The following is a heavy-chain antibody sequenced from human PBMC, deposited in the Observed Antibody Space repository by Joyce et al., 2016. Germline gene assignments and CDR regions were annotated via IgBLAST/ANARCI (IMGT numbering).Heavy chain of an antibody. CDR1: GSTFTAYH. J-gene: IGHJ4*02. D-gene: IGHD7-27*01. V-gene: IGHV1-2*04. CDR2: INPNSGGT. Sequence: QVQLVQSGTEVTKPGASVKVSCRASGSTFTAYHVHWVRPAPGQGLEWMGWINPNSGGTSFAQRFQGWVTVTRDTSINSVYMERRTQTPDDTAVYYCAREGLGSGRTFDNWGQGTLVTVSS. CDR3: AREGLGSGRTFDN.